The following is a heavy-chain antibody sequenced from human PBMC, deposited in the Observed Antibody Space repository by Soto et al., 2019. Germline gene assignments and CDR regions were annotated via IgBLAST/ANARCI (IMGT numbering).Heavy chain of an antibody. V-gene: IGHV4-39*01. D-gene: IGHD5-12*01. CDR2: IFYSGGT. CDR1: GGSISSSSYY. Sequence: SETLSLTCTVSGGSISSSSYYWGWIRQPPGKGLEWIGNIFYSGGTNYNPSLKSRVTISLDTSKNQFSLKLSSVTAADTAVYYCARQMATGVYYFDYWGQGTLVTVSS. CDR3: ARQMATGVYYFDY. J-gene: IGHJ4*02.